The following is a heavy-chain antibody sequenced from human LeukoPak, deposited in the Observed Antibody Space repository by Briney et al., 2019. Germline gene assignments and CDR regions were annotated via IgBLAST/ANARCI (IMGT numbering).Heavy chain of an antibody. CDR1: AYTFTGYY. V-gene: IGHV1-2*02. J-gene: IGHJ4*02. CDR2: INPNSGGT. Sequence: ASVTVSCKPSAYTFTGYYMHWVRQAPGQGLEWMGWINPNSGGTNYAQKFQCRVTMTRDTSISTAYMELSRLRSDDTAVYYCARYYYDSSGLDYWGQGTLVTVSS. D-gene: IGHD3-22*01. CDR3: ARYYYDSSGLDY.